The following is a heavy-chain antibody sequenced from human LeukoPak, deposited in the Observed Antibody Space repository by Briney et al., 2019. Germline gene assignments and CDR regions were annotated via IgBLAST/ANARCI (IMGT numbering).Heavy chain of an antibody. J-gene: IGHJ4*02. CDR2: ISGSGGST. D-gene: IGHD6-6*01. CDR1: GFTFSSYA. CDR3: AKDVWSSSSLSYFDY. V-gene: IGHV3-23*01. Sequence: GGSLRLSCAASGFTFSSYAMSWVRQAPGKGLEWVSVISGSGGSTYYADSVKGRFTISRDNSKNTLYLQMNSLRAEDTAVYYCAKDVWSSSSLSYFDYWGQGTLVTASS.